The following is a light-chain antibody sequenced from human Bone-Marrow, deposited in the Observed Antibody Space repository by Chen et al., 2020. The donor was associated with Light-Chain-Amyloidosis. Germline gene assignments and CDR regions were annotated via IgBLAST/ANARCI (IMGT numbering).Light chain of an antibody. Sequence: SSCTRSSGSIATNYVQWYQQRPGSSPTTVIYEDDQRPSGVPDRFSGSIDRSSNSASLTISGLKTEDEADYYCQSYQGSSQGVFGGGTKLTVL. J-gene: IGLJ3*02. CDR2: EDD. CDR1: SGSIATNY. CDR3: QSYQGSSQGV. V-gene: IGLV6-57*01.